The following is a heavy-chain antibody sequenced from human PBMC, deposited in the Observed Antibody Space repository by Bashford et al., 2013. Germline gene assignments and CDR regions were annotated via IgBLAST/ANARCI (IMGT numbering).Heavy chain of an antibody. CDR2: IQPGDSDI. J-gene: IGHJ4*02. CDR1: GYTFTDYW. CDR3: ARDISGSYDY. D-gene: IGHD1-26*01. Sequence: GESLKISCQGSGYTFTDYWVGWVRQMPGKGPGVDGGVIQPGDSDIKYSPSFQGQVTISADKSISTAYLQWSSLKASDSAMYYCARDISGSYDYWGQGTLVTVSS. V-gene: IGHV5-51*01.